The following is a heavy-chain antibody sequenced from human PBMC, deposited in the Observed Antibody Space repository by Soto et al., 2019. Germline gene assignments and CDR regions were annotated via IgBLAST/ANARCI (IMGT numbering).Heavy chain of an antibody. CDR1: GFTFSSYG. J-gene: IGHJ6*02. Sequence: GGSLRLSCAASGFTFSSYGMHWVRQAPGKGLEWVAVISYDGSNKYYADSVKGRFTISRDNSKNTLYLQMNSLRAEDTAVYYCAKDWVYCSSTSCYTANYYYYYGMDVWGQGTTVTVSS. CDR2: ISYDGSNK. V-gene: IGHV3-30*18. D-gene: IGHD2-2*02. CDR3: AKDWVYCSSTSCYTANYYYYYGMDV.